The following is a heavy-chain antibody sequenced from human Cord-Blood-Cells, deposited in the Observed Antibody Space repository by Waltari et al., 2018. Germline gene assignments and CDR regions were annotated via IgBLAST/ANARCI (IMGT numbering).Heavy chain of an antibody. CDR3: ARNPYALTHKWGLFDY. J-gene: IGHJ4*02. Sequence: QVPLVQSGAEVKKPGAPVKVSCKASGYTFTGSYMHWLHHAPAQVLEWLGWMNPRCWGTKCAKKFQGRVTRSRDKSTSTSYMELSRLRSDDTAVYYCARNPYALTHKWGLFDYWGQGTLVTVSS. D-gene: IGHD2-2*01. V-gene: IGHV1-2*02. CDR2: MNPRCWGT. CDR1: GYTFTGSY.